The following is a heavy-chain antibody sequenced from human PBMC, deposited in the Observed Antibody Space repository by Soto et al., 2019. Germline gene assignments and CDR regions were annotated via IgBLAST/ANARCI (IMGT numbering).Heavy chain of an antibody. J-gene: IGHJ4*02. CDR3: ARLPQLPDILTGYYVSRRGY. Sequence: PGESLKISCKGSGYSFTSYWISWVRQMPGKGLEWMGRIDPSDSYTNYSPSFQGHVTISADKSISTAYLQWSSLKASDTAMYYCARLPQLPDILTGYYVSRRGYWGQGTLVTVSS. CDR2: IDPSDSYT. CDR1: GYSFTSYW. D-gene: IGHD3-9*01. V-gene: IGHV5-10-1*01.